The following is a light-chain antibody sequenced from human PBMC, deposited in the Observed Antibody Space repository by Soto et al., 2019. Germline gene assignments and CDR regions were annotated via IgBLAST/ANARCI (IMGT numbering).Light chain of an antibody. J-gene: IGKJ1*01. CDR1: QSISSW. CDR3: QQYNSYPGT. Sequence: DIQMTQSPSTLSASVGDRVTITCRASQSISSWLAWYQQKPGKAPKLLIYKASSLESGVPSRFRGSGSGTEFTLNISSLQPDDFATYYCQQYNSYPGTFGQGTKVAIK. CDR2: KAS. V-gene: IGKV1-5*03.